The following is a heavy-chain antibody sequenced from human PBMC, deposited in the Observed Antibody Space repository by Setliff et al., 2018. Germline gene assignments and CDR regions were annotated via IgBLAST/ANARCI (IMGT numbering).Heavy chain of an antibody. V-gene: IGHV1-2*04. J-gene: IGHJ6*02. CDR3: SRERSRRHCYGGSCDFYYYGLDV. D-gene: IGHD2-15*01. CDR2: INPDSGDA. CDR1: GYIFTDYY. Sequence: ASVKVSCKSSGYIFTDYYIHWVRQAPGQGLEWMGWINPDSGDANYGPNFQGWVTMTRDTSIDTAYLDLSRLKSDDTAIYYCSRERSRRHCYGGSCDFYYYGLDVWGQVTTDTVSS.